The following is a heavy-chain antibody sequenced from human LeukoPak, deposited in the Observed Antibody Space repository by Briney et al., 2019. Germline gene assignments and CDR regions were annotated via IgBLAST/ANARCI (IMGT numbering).Heavy chain of an antibody. CDR3: ARKGGYYDSSGYYYDYDAFDI. J-gene: IGHJ3*02. CDR1: GSSISNYY. V-gene: IGHV4-59*01. CDR2: IYYSGST. D-gene: IGHD3-22*01. Sequence: SETLSLTCTVSGSSISNYYWSWIRQPPGKGLEWIGYIYYSGSTNYNPFLKSRVTISIDTSKNQSSLKLSSVTAADTAVYYCARKGGYYDSSGYYYDYDAFDIWGQGTMVTVSS.